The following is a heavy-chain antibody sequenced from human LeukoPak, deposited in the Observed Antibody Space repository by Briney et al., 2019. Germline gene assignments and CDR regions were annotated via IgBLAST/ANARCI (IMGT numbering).Heavy chain of an antibody. Sequence: PSETLSLTCTVSGGSVSSGSYYWSWIRQPPRKGLEWIGYIYYSGSTNYNPSLKSRVTISVDTSKNQFSLKLSSVTAADTAVYYCARDWETLDYWGQGTLVTVSS. CDR3: ARDWETLDY. CDR2: IYYSGST. V-gene: IGHV4-61*01. CDR1: GGSVSSGSYY. D-gene: IGHD1-26*01. J-gene: IGHJ4*02.